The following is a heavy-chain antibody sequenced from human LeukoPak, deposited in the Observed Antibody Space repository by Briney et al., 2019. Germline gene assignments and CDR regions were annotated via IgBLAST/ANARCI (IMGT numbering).Heavy chain of an antibody. CDR3: AREVAVAGTI. Sequence: PGRSLRLSCTASGFTFNTYDMHWVRQAPGKGLEWVAVVWYDGTNKYYADSVKGRFTISRDNSKNTLYLQMNSLRAEDTAVYYCAREVAVAGTIWGQGTLVTVSS. V-gene: IGHV3-33*01. J-gene: IGHJ4*02. CDR2: VWYDGTNK. D-gene: IGHD6-19*01. CDR1: GFTFNTYD.